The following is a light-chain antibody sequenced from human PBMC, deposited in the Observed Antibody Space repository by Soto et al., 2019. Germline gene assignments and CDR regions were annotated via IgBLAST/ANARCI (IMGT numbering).Light chain of an antibody. CDR2: AAS. CDR3: QQLNTYPVT. J-gene: IGKJ4*01. V-gene: IGKV3-20*01. Sequence: EIVLTQSPVTLSLSPGERATLSCRASRSFASSYLGWYQQKPGQAPRLLIYAASTRATGIPDRFSGSGSATDFTLTISRLEPEDSAVYYCQQLNTYPVTFGGGTKVDVK. CDR1: RSFASSY.